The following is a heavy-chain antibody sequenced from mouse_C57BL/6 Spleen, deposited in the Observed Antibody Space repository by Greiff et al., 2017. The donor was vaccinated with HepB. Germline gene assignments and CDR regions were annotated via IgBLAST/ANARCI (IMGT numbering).Heavy chain of an antibody. D-gene: IGHD2-10*02. CDR2: INPSTGGT. J-gene: IGHJ2*01. CDR3: SRGYGNYYFDY. V-gene: IGHV1-42*01. Sequence: EVKLVESGPELVKPGASVKISCKASGYSFTGYYMNWVKQSPEKSLEWIGEINPSTGGTTYNQKFKAKATLTVDKSSSTAYMQLKSLTSEDSAVYYCSRGYGNYYFDYWGQGTTLTVSS. CDR1: GYSFTGYY.